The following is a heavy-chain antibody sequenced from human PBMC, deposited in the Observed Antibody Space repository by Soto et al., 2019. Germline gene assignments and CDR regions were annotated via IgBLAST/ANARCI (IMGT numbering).Heavy chain of an antibody. Sequence: QMNLVESGGGVVQPGRSLRLSCAASGFVFSDYGMHWVRQAPGKGLEWVALITNDGNNEYYRESVKGRFSISRGRITNTVDLLMNSLRPEDTGVYYCAKEGPGGGRHFYYAMDVWGQGTTVTVSS. J-gene: IGHJ6*02. V-gene: IGHV3-30*18. CDR3: AKEGPGGGRHFYYAMDV. D-gene: IGHD1-26*01. CDR2: ITNDGNNE. CDR1: GFVFSDYG.